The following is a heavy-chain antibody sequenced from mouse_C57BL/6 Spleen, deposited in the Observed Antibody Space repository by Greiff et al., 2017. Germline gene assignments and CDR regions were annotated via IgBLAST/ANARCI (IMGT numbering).Heavy chain of an antibody. CDR3: ARTDY. J-gene: IGHJ2*01. CDR2: IDPSDSYT. CDR1: GYTFTSYW. V-gene: IGHV1-59*01. Sequence: QVQLQQPGAELVRPGTSVKLSCKASGYTFTSYWMHWVKQRPGQGLEWIGVIDPSDSYTNYNQKFKGKATLTVDTSSSTAYMQLSRLTSGDSAVYYCARTDYWGQGTTLTVSS.